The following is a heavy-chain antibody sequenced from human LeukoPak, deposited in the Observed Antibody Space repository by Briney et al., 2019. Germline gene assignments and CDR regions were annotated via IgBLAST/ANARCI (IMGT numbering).Heavy chain of an antibody. Sequence: PSETLSLTCTVSGGSISSYYWSWIRQPAGKGLEWIGRIYTSGSTNYNPSLKSRVTMSVDTSKNQFSLKLSSVTAADTAVYYCARGNGGTKYYYYYYYMDVWGKGTTVTISS. CDR3: ARGNGGTKYYYYYYYMDV. J-gene: IGHJ6*03. V-gene: IGHV4-4*07. D-gene: IGHD2-2*01. CDR1: GGSISSYY. CDR2: IYTSGST.